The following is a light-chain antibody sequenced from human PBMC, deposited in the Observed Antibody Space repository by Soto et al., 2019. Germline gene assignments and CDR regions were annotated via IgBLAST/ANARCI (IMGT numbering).Light chain of an antibody. V-gene: IGLV2-14*01. CDR2: DVS. J-gene: IGLJ1*01. CDR3: SSYTSSSIPV. CDR1: SSDVGGYNY. Sequence: QSALTQPASVSGSPGQSITISCTGTSSDVGGYNYVSWYQQHPGKSPELMIYDVSNRPSGVSNRFSGSKSGNTASLTISGLQAEDEADYYCSSYTSSSIPVFGTGTKLPVL.